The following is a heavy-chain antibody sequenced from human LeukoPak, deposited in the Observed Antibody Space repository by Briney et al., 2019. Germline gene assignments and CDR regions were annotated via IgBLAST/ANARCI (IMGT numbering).Heavy chain of an antibody. CDR2: ISGSGGST. J-gene: IGHJ6*02. CDR1: GFTFSSYA. D-gene: IGHD2-2*01. Sequence: GVLRLSCAASGFTFSSYAMSWVRQAPGKGLEWVSAISGSGGSTYYADSVKGRFTISRDNSKNTAYLQMNSLTTEDTAVYYCTRHSDTYCSRANCYVDNFYGLDVWGQGTRVTVSS. CDR3: TRHSDTYCSRANCYVDNFYGLDV. V-gene: IGHV3-23*01.